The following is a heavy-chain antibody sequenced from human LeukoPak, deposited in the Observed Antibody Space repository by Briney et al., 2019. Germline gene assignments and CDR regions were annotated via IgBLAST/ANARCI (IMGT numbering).Heavy chain of an antibody. Sequence: GGSLRLSCAASGFTFSSYSMSWVRQAPGGGLGWVSYISGGGSTTYYADSGKGRFTIARDNAKNSLCLQMNSLRDEDTAVYYCAREGTAGYYFDYWGQGTLITVSS. V-gene: IGHV3-48*02. CDR3: AREGTAGYYFDY. CDR2: ISGGGSTT. J-gene: IGHJ4*02. CDR1: GFTFSSYS. D-gene: IGHD2-8*02.